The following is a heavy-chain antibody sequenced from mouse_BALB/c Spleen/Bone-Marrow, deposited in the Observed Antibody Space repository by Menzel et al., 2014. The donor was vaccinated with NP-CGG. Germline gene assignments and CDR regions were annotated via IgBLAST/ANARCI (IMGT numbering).Heavy chain of an antibody. D-gene: IGHD1-1*01. Sequence: VQLQQSGAELVRPGASVKLSCKASGCTFTSCWMNWVKQRPGQGLEWIGMIDPSDSETHYNQMFKDKATLTVDKFSNTAYMQLSSLTSEDSAIYYCASYYYGHYFDYWGQGTTLTVSS. J-gene: IGHJ2*01. V-gene: IGHV1-61*01. CDR1: GCTFTSCW. CDR2: IDPSDSET. CDR3: ASYYYGHYFDY.